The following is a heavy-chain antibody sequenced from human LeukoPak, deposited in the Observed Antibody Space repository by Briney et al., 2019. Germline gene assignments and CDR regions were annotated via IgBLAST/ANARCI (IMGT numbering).Heavy chain of an antibody. V-gene: IGHV4-34*01. CDR3: ARGLNPLYYFDY. J-gene: IGHJ4*02. CDR2: INHSGST. Sequence: SETLSLTCAVYGGSFSGYYWSWIGQPPGKGLEWIGEINHSGSTNYNPSLKSRVTISVDTSKNQFSLKLSSVTAADTAVYYCARGLNPLYYFDYWGQGTLVTVSS. CDR1: GGSFSGYY.